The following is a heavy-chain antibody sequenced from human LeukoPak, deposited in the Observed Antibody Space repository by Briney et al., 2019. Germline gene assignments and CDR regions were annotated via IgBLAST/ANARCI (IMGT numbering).Heavy chain of an antibody. J-gene: IGHJ4*02. Sequence: PSETLSLTCTVSGGPISSYYWSWIRQPPGKGLEWIGYIYYSGSTNYNPSPKSRVTISVDTSKNQFSLKLSSVTAADTAVYYCARDQHDYGDYLFDYWGQGTLVTVSS. CDR3: ARDQHDYGDYLFDY. D-gene: IGHD4-17*01. V-gene: IGHV4-59*01. CDR1: GGPISSYY. CDR2: IYYSGST.